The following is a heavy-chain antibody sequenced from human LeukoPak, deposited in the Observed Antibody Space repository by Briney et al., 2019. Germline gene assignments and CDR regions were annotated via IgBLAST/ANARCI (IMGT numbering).Heavy chain of an antibody. CDR1: GFTFGDYV. V-gene: IGHV3-49*04. CDR3: TFRITMVRGVITNMDV. Sequence: GGSLRLSCTASGFTFGDYVMSWVRQAPGKGLEWVGFIRSKAYGGTTKNAASVKGRFTISRDDSRSIAYLQMNSLKTEDTAVYYCTFRITMVRGVITNMDVWGKGTTVTISS. CDR2: IRSKAYGGTT. D-gene: IGHD3-10*01. J-gene: IGHJ6*03.